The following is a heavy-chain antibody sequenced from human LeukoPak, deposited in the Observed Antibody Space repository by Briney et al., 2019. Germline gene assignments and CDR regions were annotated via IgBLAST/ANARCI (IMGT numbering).Heavy chain of an antibody. CDR3: ARDTWELRDGYNRYMWFDP. J-gene: IGHJ5*02. CDR2: ISAYNGNT. V-gene: IGHV1-18*01. CDR1: GYTFTSYG. D-gene: IGHD5-24*01. Sequence: ASVKVSCKASGYTFTSYGISWVRQAPGQGLEWMGWISAYNGNTNYAQKLQGRVTMTTDTSTSTAYMELRSLRSDDTAVYYCARDTWELRDGYNRYMWFDPWGQGTLVTVSS.